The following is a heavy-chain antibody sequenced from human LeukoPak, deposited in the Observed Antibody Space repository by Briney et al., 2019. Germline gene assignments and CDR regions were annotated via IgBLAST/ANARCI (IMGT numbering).Heavy chain of an antibody. Sequence: GASVKVSFKASGGPFSSYAISWVRPAPGQGLEWMGGIIPIFGTANYAQKFQGRVTITADESTSTAYMELSSLRSEDTAVYYCARDSTTYYDFWSGYYPNVYYYYYGMDVWGQGTTVTVSS. V-gene: IGHV1-69*01. D-gene: IGHD3-3*01. CDR3: ARDSTTYYDFWSGYYPNVYYYYYGMDV. CDR1: GGPFSSYA. CDR2: IIPIFGTA. J-gene: IGHJ6*02.